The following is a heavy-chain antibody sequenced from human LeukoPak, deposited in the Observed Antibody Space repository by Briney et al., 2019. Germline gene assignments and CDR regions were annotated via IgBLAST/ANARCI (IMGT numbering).Heavy chain of an antibody. Sequence: SETLSLTCTVSGGSISSYYWSWIRQPPGKGLEWIGYIYNSGSTNYNPSLKSRVTISVDTSKNQYSLKLSSVTAADTAVYYCARDRPWACSSGSCHGDWFDPWGQGTLVTVSS. V-gene: IGHV4-59*01. CDR3: ARDRPWACSSGSCHGDWFDP. J-gene: IGHJ5*02. CDR2: IYNSGST. CDR1: GGSISSYY. D-gene: IGHD2-15*01.